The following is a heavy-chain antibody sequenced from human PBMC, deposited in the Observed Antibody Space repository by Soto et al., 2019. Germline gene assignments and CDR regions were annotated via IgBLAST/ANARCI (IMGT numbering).Heavy chain of an antibody. CDR2: IGAAGDT. CDR3: VRVKGAFSGHYYWYFDL. J-gene: IGHJ2*01. CDR1: GFTLSSYD. Sequence: EVQLVESGGGLVQPGGSLSLSCAASGFTLSSYDIHWVRQPTGKGLEWVSTIGAAGDTYYADSVQGRFTISRESAKNFLYLQMNSLRAEDTAVYYCVRVKGAFSGHYYWYFDLWGRGTLVTVSS. V-gene: IGHV3-13*01. D-gene: IGHD3-22*01.